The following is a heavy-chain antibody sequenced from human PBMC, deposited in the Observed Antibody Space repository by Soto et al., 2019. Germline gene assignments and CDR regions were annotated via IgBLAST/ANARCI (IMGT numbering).Heavy chain of an antibody. V-gene: IGHV4-39*01. D-gene: IGHD3-9*01. CDR2: IYYSGST. CDR3: ARTNTDILTGYYRAGGWFDP. Sequence: QLQLQESGPGLVKPSETLSLTCTVSGGSISSSSYYWGWIRQPPGKGLEWIGSIYYSGSTYYNPSLKSRVTISVDTSKNQFSLMLSSVTAADTAVYYCARTNTDILTGYYRAGGWFDPWGQGTLVTVSS. CDR1: GGSISSSSYY. J-gene: IGHJ5*02.